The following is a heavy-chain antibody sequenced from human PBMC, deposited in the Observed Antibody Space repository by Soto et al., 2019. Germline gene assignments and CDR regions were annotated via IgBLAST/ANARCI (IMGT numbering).Heavy chain of an antibody. D-gene: IGHD2-2*01. J-gene: IGHJ3*02. CDR2: ISAYNGNT. V-gene: IGHV1-18*01. Sequence: QVQLVQSGAEVKKPGASVKVSCKASGYTFTSYGISWVRQAPGQGLEWMGWISAYNGNTNYAQKRQGRVTMTTDTSTSTAYMELRSLRSDDTAVYYCARDGYCSSTSCYAHAFDIWGQGTMVTVSS. CDR1: GYTFTSYG. CDR3: ARDGYCSSTSCYAHAFDI.